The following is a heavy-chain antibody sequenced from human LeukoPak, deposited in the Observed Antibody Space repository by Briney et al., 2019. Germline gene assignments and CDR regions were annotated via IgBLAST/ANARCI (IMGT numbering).Heavy chain of an antibody. J-gene: IGHJ5*02. D-gene: IGHD6-25*01. V-gene: IGHV3-23*01. CDR3: ARGKAALQP. CDR1: GITFSSYA. CDR2: ISGSGDST. Sequence: GGSLRLSCAASGITFSSYAMSWVRQAPGKGLEWVSSISGSGDSTYYADSVKGRFTISRDNPKNTLYLQMNSLRAEDTAVYYCARGKAALQPWGQGTPVTVSS.